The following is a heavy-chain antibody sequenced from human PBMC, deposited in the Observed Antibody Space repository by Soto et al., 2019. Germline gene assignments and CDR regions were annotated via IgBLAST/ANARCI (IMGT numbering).Heavy chain of an antibody. J-gene: IGHJ5*02. D-gene: IGHD4-17*01. Sequence: SETLSLTCTVSGGSISSGGYYWSWIRQHPGKGLEWIGYIYYSGSTYYNPSLKSRVTISVDTSKNQFSLKLSSVTAADTAVYYCARAHDYGDYRIRDWFDPWGQGTLVTVYS. CDR1: GGSISSGGYY. CDR3: ARAHDYGDYRIRDWFDP. V-gene: IGHV4-31*03. CDR2: IYYSGST.